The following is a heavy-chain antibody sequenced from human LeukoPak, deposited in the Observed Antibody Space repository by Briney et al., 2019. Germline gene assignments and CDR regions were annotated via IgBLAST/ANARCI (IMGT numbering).Heavy chain of an antibody. Sequence: SETLSLTCTVSGGSISSSRYYWAWIRQPPGKGLDWIGSIYYSGSTYYNPSLKSRVTISLDTSKNQFSLKLSSVTAADTAVYYCARSPKDWLLEEAYCFDYWGQGTLVTVSS. CDR3: ARSPKDWLLEEAYCFDY. CDR2: IYYSGST. V-gene: IGHV4-39*07. D-gene: IGHD3/OR15-3a*01. J-gene: IGHJ4*02. CDR1: GGSISSSRYY.